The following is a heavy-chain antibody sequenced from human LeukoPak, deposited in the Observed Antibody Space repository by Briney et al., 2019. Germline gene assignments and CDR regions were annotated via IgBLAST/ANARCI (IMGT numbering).Heavy chain of an antibody. CDR2: LSSNGGRT. J-gene: IGHJ4*02. CDR1: GFIFSTCA. D-gene: IGHD2-15*01. V-gene: IGHV3-64D*06. CDR3: VKDRSSRGYCSGGNCVFEL. Sequence: GSLRLSCSASGFIFSTCAIHWVRQAPGKGLEYVSALSSNGGRTYHADSVKGRFSISRDNSKNTLYLQMNSLRAEDTAVYYCVKDRSSRGYCSGGNCVFELWGQGTLVTVSS.